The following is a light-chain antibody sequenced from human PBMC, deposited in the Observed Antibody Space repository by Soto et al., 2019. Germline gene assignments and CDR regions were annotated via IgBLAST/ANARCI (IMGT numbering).Light chain of an antibody. V-gene: IGKV3-11*01. CDR2: DAS. Sequence: PGERATLSCRASQSVSSYLAWYQQKPGQAPRLLIYDASNRATGIPARFSGSGSGTDFTLTISSLEPEDFAVYYCQQRSNWWTFGQGTKVEIK. J-gene: IGKJ1*01. CDR3: QQRSNWWT. CDR1: QSVSSY.